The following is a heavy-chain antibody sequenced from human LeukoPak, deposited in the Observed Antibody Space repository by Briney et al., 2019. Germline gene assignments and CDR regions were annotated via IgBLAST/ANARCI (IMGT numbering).Heavy chain of an antibody. V-gene: IGHV5-51*01. Sequence: GESLKISCKGSGYSFTSYWIGWVRQMPGKGLEWMGIIYPGDSDTRYSPSFQGQVTISADKSISTAYLQWSSLKASDTAMYYCARHPIGVATIEGDWFDPWGQGTLVTVSS. J-gene: IGHJ5*02. D-gene: IGHD5-24*01. CDR2: IYPGDSDT. CDR3: ARHPIGVATIEGDWFDP. CDR1: GYSFTSYW.